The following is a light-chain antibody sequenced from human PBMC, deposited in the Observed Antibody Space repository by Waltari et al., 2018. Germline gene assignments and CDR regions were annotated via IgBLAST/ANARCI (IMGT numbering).Light chain of an antibody. V-gene: IGLV2-14*03. CDR2: DVS. CDR1: RSDIGYYNF. Sequence: QSGLTQPASVSGSPGQSITISCTGTRSDIGYYNFVSWYQKHPVKAPKLVIFDVSRWPSGVSHRFSGSKSGNTASLTIYGLQAEDEAAYYCASYTSANTVLFGGGTKVTVL. CDR3: ASYTSANTVL. J-gene: IGLJ2*01.